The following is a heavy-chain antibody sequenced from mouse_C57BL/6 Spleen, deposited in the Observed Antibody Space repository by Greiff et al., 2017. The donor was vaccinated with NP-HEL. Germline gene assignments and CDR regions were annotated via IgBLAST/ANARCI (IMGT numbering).Heavy chain of an antibody. CDR3: ARWRLDWDVGYAMDY. J-gene: IGHJ4*01. V-gene: IGHV1-55*01. D-gene: IGHD4-1*01. Sequence: QVQLQQPGAELVKPGASVKMSCKASGYTFTSYWITWVKQRPGQGLEWIGDIYPGSGSTNYNEKFKSKATLTVDTSSSTAYMQLSSLTSEDSAVYYCARWRLDWDVGYAMDYWGQGTSVTVSS. CDR1: GYTFTSYW. CDR2: IYPGSGST.